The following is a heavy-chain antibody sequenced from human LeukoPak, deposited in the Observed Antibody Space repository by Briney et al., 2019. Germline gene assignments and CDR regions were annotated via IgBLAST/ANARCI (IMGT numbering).Heavy chain of an antibody. Sequence: ASVKVSCKVSGDTLTELSMHWVRQAPGKGREWMGGFDPEDGETIYAQKFQGRVTMTEATSTDTAYMELSGLRSEDTAVYYCATTTIITGTTEYFQHWGQGTLVTVSS. CDR3: ATTTIITGTTEYFQH. V-gene: IGHV1-24*01. CDR2: FDPEDGET. CDR1: GDTLTELS. D-gene: IGHD1-7*01. J-gene: IGHJ1*01.